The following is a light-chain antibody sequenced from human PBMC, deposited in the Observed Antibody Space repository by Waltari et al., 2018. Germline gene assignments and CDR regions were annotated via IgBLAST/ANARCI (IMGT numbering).Light chain of an antibody. CDR2: DAS. Sequence: DIQMTQSPSYLSSSVVYSATITCQASHDISKYLNWYQHKSGKDPKLLIYDASNLERGVPSRFRGYGSGTNFTFSISSLQPEDFATYFCQQHHELQTFGQGTKLDIK. CDR3: QQHHELQT. CDR1: HDISKY. J-gene: IGKJ2*01. V-gene: IGKV1-33*01.